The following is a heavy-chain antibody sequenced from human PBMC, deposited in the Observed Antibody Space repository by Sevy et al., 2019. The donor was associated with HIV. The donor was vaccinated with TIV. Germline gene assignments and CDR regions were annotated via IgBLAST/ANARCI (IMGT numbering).Heavy chain of an antibody. J-gene: IGHJ4*02. CDR2: VYHTGST. V-gene: IGHV4-61*01. Sequence: SETLSLTCAVSGVSGSSDTYYWSWIRQPPGKGLEWIGYVYHTGSTNYSPSFKSRVTISVDTFKNQFSLRLFSVAAADTAVYYCAREPYFFDKSGYYWDYWGQGALVTVSS. D-gene: IGHD3-22*01. CDR1: GVSGSSDTYY. CDR3: AREPYFFDKSGYYWDY.